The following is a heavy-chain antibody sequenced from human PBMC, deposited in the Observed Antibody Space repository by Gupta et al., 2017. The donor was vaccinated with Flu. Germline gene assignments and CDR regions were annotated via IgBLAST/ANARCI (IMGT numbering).Heavy chain of an antibody. Sequence: VQLVESGGGVVQPGGSLRLSCTASGFTFSNFWMSWVRQAPGKGLECVASVKDDGTETYYLDSVKGRFTISRDNARTSLYLQMTSLRAEDTAVYSCFLGHYFDTWGPGALVTVSS. J-gene: IGHJ4*02. CDR1: GFTFSNFW. V-gene: IGHV3-7*01. CDR3: FLGHYFDT. D-gene: IGHD2/OR15-2a*01. CDR2: VKDDGTET.